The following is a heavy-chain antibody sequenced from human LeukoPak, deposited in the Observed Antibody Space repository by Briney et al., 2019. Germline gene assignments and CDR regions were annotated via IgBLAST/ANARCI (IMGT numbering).Heavy chain of an antibody. D-gene: IGHD3-10*01. CDR2: ISTAGDT. V-gene: IGHV3-13*01. J-gene: IGHJ4*02. CDR3: ASVVRGVLR. Sequence: GGSLRLSCAASGFTFSNYDMHWVRHLTGKGLEWVSAISTAGDTYYPGSVKGRFTISRENAKNSSYLQMNSLRAGDTAVYYCASVVRGVLRWGQGTLVTVSS. CDR1: GFTFSNYD.